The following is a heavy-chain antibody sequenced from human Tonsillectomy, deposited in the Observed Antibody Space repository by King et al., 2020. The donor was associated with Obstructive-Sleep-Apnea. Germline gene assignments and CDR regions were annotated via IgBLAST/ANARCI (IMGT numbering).Heavy chain of an antibody. CDR3: VRRYCSSTSCYFNY. V-gene: IGHV3-7*03. CDR1: GFSFSSYW. Sequence: VQLVESGGGLVQPGGSLRLSCAASGFSFSSYWMSWVRQAPGKGLDWVANIKQDGREKYSVDSVKGRFTISRDNAKNSLYLQMNSLRAEDTAVYYCVRRYCSSTSCYFNYWGQGTLVTVSS. CDR2: IKQDGREK. J-gene: IGHJ4*02. D-gene: IGHD2-2*01.